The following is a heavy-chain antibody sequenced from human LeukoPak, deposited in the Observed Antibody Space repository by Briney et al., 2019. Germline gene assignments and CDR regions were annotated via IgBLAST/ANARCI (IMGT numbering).Heavy chain of an antibody. CDR2: ISYDGSNK. V-gene: IGHV3-30-3*01. J-gene: IGHJ4*02. D-gene: IGHD2-2*01. CDR3: ARDGVVVPAAPRGYFDY. Sequence: GGSLRLSCAASGFTFSSYAMHWVRQAPGKGLEWVAVISYDGSNKYYADSVKGRFTISRDNSKNTLYLQMNSLRAEDTAVYYCARDGVVVPAAPRGYFDYWGQGTLVTVSS. CDR1: GFTFSSYA.